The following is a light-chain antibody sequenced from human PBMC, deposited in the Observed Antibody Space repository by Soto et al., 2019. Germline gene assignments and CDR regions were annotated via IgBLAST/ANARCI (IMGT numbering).Light chain of an antibody. CDR3: QQYNSYPYS. CDR2: MAS. Sequence: DIQMTQSPSTLSASVGDRVTITCRASQSISTWLAWYQQKPGKAPKLLIYMASSLESGVPSRFSGSGSVTEFTLTISSLQPDDFATYYCQQYNSYPYSFGQGTKLEIK. V-gene: IGKV1-5*03. J-gene: IGKJ2*01. CDR1: QSISTW.